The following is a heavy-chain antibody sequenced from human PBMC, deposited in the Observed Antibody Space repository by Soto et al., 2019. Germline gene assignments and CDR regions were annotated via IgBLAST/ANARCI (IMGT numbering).Heavy chain of an antibody. D-gene: IGHD6-19*01. J-gene: IGHJ3*02. CDR3: AKAHASGWSIPGGFDM. Sequence: EVQLLESGGGLVQPGGSLRLSCAASGLTFTTYAMTWVRQAPGKGLEWVSSVSGTGDITYYADSVTGRFTISRDNSKNTVYLQMSSLRAEDTAVYYCAKAHASGWSIPGGFDMWGQGTMVTVSS. V-gene: IGHV3-23*01. CDR2: VSGTGDIT. CDR1: GLTFTTYA.